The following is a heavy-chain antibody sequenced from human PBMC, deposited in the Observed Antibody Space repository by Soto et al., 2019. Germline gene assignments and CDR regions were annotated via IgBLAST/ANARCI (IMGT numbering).Heavy chain of an antibody. CDR3: ARAGGNYYDSSGYYYDLVADY. D-gene: IGHD3-22*01. CDR2: IYHSGST. J-gene: IGHJ4*02. V-gene: IGHV4-30-2*01. CDR1: GGSISSGGYS. Sequence: ASETLSLTCAVSGGSISSGGYSWSRIRQPPGKGLEWIGYIYHSGSTYYNPSLKSRVTISVDRSKNQFSLKLSSVTAADTAVYYCARAGGNYYDSSGYYYDLVADYWGQGTLVTVSS.